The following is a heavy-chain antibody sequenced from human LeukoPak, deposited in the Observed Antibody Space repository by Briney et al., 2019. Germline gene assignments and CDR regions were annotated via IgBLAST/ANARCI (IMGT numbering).Heavy chain of an antibody. CDR3: ARVTGDYAYYFDY. V-gene: IGHV3-7*01. CDR2: MNQDGSGK. CDR1: GFTFSNYW. D-gene: IGHD4-17*01. Sequence: GESLRLSCAASGFTFSNYWMTWVRQAPGKGLEWVANMNQDGSGKYYVDSVKGRFAISRDNAKNSLYLQMNNLRVEDTAVYYCARVTGDYAYYFDYWGQGTLVTVSS. J-gene: IGHJ4*02.